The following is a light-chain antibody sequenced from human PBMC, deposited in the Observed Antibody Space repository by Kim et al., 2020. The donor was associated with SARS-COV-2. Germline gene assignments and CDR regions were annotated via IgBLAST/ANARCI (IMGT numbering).Light chain of an antibody. CDR2: SAS. CDR3: QQYDDWPPWT. Sequence: EMAVTQSPATLSVSPGERATLSCRASQSVGTNLAWYQQRPGQAPRLLIYSASFRAIGIPARFSGSGSGTDFTLTISSLQSEDLAVYYCQQYDDWPPWTFGQGTKVDIK. V-gene: IGKV3-15*01. J-gene: IGKJ1*01. CDR1: QSVGTN.